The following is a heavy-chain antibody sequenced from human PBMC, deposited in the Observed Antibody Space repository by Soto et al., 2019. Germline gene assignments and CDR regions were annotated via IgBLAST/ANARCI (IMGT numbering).Heavy chain of an antibody. J-gene: IGHJ6*02. CDR2: IKQDGSEK. D-gene: IGHD6-19*01. CDR3: ARDSSGWQQYYYYGMDV. CDR1: GFTFSSYW. Sequence: PGGSLRLSCAASGFTFSSYWMSWVRQAPGKGLEWVANIKQDGSEKYYVDSVKGRFTISRDNAKNPLYLQMNSLRAEDTAVYYCARDSSGWQQYYYYGMDVWGQGTTVTVSS. V-gene: IGHV3-7*03.